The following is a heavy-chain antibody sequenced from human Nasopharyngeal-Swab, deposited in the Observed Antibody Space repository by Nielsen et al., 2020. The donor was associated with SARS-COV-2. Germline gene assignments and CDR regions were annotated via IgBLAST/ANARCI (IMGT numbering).Heavy chain of an antibody. CDR2: ISYDGSNK. CDR1: GFIFSSFG. Sequence: GESLKISCAASGFIFSSFGMHWVRQAPGKGLEWVAVISYDGSNKNYADSVKGRITISRDNSKNTLYLQMNSLGAEDTAVYYCTREVPYSGHDDAFDIWGQGTMVTVSA. D-gene: IGHD5-12*01. CDR3: TREVPYSGHDDAFDI. J-gene: IGHJ3*02. V-gene: IGHV3-30*03.